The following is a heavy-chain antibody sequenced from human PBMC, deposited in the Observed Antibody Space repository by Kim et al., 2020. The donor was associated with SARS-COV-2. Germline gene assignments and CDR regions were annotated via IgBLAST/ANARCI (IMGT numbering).Heavy chain of an antibody. D-gene: IGHD6-19*01. Sequence: GESLKISCEGSGYTFAKYWVAWVRQMPGKGLEWMGIIYPGDSDTRYSPSFQGQVTMTVDKSLNTAYLQWNSLKTSDTGMYFCASAVVGTFYYGMDVWGQGTTVSVTS. CDR1: GYTFAKYW. CDR2: IYPGDSDT. J-gene: IGHJ6*02. V-gene: IGHV5-51*01. CDR3: ASAVVGTFYYGMDV.